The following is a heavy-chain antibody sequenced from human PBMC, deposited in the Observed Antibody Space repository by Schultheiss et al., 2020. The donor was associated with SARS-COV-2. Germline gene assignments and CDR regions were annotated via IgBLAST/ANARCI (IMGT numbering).Heavy chain of an antibody. J-gene: IGHJ4*02. CDR3: ARDGSSSSAIAY. CDR2: IYYSGST. D-gene: IGHD6-6*01. Sequence: SQTLSLTCTVSGGSISSGSYYWSWIRQPPGKGLEWIGYIYYSGSTNYNPSLKSRVTISVDTSKNQFSLQLSSVTAADTAVYYCARDGSSSSAIAYWGQGTLVTVSS. CDR1: GGSISSGSYY. V-gene: IGHV4-61*01.